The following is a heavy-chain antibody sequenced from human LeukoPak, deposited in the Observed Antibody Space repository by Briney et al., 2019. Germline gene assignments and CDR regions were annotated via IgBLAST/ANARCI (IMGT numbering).Heavy chain of an antibody. CDR2: ISGSGGST. CDR3: AKDRGTYGSGSFYYMDV. Sequence: GVLRLSCAASGFTFSSYAMSWVRQAPGKGLEWVSAISGSGGSTYYADSVKGRFTISRDNSKNTLYLQMNSLRAEDTAVYYCAKDRGTYGSGSFYYMDVWGKGTTVTVSS. CDR1: GFTFSSYA. D-gene: IGHD3-10*01. V-gene: IGHV3-23*01. J-gene: IGHJ6*03.